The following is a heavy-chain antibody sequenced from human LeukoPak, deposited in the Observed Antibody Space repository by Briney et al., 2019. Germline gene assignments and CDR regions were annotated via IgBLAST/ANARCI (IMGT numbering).Heavy chain of an antibody. V-gene: IGHV1-2*02. J-gene: IGHJ4*02. CDR2: INPNSGGT. D-gene: IGHD5-12*01. CDR1: GYTFTGYY. Sequence: ASVKVSCKASGYTFTGYYMHWVRQAPGQGLEWMGWINPNSGGTNYAQKFQGRVTMTRDTSISTAYMELSRLRSDDTAVYYCARVTRGYSGYDLRSAFDYWGQGTLVTVSS. CDR3: ARVTRGYSGYDLRSAFDY.